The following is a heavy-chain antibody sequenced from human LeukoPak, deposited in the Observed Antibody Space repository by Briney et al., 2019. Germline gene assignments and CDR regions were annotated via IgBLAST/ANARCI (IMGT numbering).Heavy chain of an antibody. CDR1: GFTFDDYA. CDR2: ISGDGGST. Sequence: QPGGSLRLSCAASGFTFDDYAMHWVRQAPGKGLEWVSLISGDGGSTYYADSVKGRFTISRDNSKNTLYLQMSSLRAEDTAVYYCVKGRCSGSSCYGGDYWGQGTLVTVSS. V-gene: IGHV3-43*02. CDR3: VKGRCSGSSCYGGDY. J-gene: IGHJ4*02. D-gene: IGHD2-2*01.